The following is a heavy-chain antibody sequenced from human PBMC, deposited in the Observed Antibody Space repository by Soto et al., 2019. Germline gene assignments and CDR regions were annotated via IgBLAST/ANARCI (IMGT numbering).Heavy chain of an antibody. Sequence: QGQLQESGPGLVKPSETLSLTCTVSGGSVSSGSYYGSWIRQPQGKGLEWIGYIYYSGRTNYNPSLKSRVTRSADTSTNQFSLKVSAVTAADTAVYYCARTMVGARAGYFDYWGRGTLVTVSS. CDR2: IYYSGRT. J-gene: IGHJ4*02. CDR1: GGSVSSGSYY. D-gene: IGHD1-26*01. CDR3: ARTMVGARAGYFDY. V-gene: IGHV4-61*01.